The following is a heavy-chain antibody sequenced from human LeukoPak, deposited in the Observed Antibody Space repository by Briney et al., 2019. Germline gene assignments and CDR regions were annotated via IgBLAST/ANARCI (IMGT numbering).Heavy chain of an antibody. D-gene: IGHD2-2*01. V-gene: IGHV4-59*01. J-gene: IGHJ4*02. CDR1: GGSISSYY. CDR3: ARDSCSSTSCYPDY. Sequence: PSETLSLTCTVSGGSISSYYWSWIRQPPGKGLEWIGYIYYSGSTNYNPSLKSRVTISVDTSKNQFSLKLSSVTAADTAVYYCARDSCSSTSCYPDYWGQGTLGTVSP. CDR2: IYYSGST.